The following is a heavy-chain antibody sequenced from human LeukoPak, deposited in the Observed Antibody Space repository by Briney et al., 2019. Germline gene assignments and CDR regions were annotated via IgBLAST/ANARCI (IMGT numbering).Heavy chain of an antibody. D-gene: IGHD6-19*01. V-gene: IGHV4-30-4*01. J-gene: IGHJ5*02. CDR3: ADRKYSSGWYRGNWFDP. CDR1: GGSISSGDYY. CDR2: IYYSGST. Sequence: TSQTLSLTCTVSGGSISSGDYYWSWIRQPPGKGLEWIGYIYYSGSTYYNPSLKSRVTISVDTSKNQFSLKLSSVTAADTAVYYCADRKYSSGWYRGNWFDPWGQGTLVTVSS.